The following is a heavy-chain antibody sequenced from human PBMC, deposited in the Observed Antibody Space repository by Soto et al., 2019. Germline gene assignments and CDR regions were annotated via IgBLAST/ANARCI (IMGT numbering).Heavy chain of an antibody. CDR3: ATAPTRRPGRAWEYPPY. CDR2: INGGDSTT. V-gene: IGHV3-23*01. J-gene: IGHJ4*02. Sequence: VRLLESGGGLVQPGGSLRLSCAASRFTFTTYAMSWARQAPGKGLEWVSSINGGDSTTYYADSVKGRFIISRDNSKNMLYLQMNSLRGEDTAVYYCATAPTRRPGRAWEYPPYWGQGTLVTVSS. CDR1: RFTFTTYA. D-gene: IGHD1-26*01.